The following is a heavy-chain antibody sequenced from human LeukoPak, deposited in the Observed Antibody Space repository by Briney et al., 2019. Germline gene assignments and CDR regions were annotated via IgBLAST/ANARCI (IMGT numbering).Heavy chain of an antibody. Sequence: QSGGSLRLSCAASGFTFISYAMHWVRQAPGKGLEYVSAISSNGGSTYYANSVKGRFTISRDNSKNTLYLQMGSLRAEDMAVYYCARGYDSSGYPAAFDYWGQGTLVTVSS. CDR3: ARGYDSSGYPAAFDY. J-gene: IGHJ4*02. CDR1: GFTFISYA. CDR2: ISSNGGST. D-gene: IGHD3-22*01. V-gene: IGHV3-64*01.